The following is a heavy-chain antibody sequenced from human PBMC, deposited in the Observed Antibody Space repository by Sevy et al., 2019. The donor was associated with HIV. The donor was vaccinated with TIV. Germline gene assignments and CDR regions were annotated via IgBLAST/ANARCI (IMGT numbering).Heavy chain of an antibody. CDR1: GGSFSGYY. V-gene: IGHV4-34*01. CDR3: ARHCTGTSCSHAFDI. J-gene: IGHJ3*02. D-gene: IGHD2-2*01. Sequence: SQTLSLTCAVYGGSFSGYYWSWIRQPPGKGLEWIGEINHSGSTNYNPSLKSRVTISVDTSKNQFTLKLSSVTAADTAVYYCARHCTGTSCSHAFDIWGQGTMVTVSS. CDR2: INHSGST.